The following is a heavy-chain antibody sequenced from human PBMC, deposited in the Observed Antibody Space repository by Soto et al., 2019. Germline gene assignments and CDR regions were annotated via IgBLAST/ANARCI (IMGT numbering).Heavy chain of an antibody. CDR3: ASQYYYDSSGYYGDDY. D-gene: IGHD3-22*01. Sequence: SETLSLTCTVSDGSISSGDYYWSWIRQPPGKGLEWIGYIYYSGSTYYNPSLKSRVTISVDTSKNQFSLKLSSVTAADTAVYYCASQYYYDSSGYYGDDYWGQGALVTVSS. CDR1: DGSISSGDYY. J-gene: IGHJ4*02. V-gene: IGHV4-30-4*01. CDR2: IYYSGST.